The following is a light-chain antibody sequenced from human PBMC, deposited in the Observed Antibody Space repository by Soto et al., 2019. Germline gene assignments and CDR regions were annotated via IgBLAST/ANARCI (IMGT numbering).Light chain of an antibody. V-gene: IGKV3-15*01. J-gene: IGKJ3*01. CDR1: QGMSRK. CDR2: GAS. CDR3: QQDHAFPIT. Sequence: EIVQTQSPATLSGAPGERVTISCRASQGMSRKLAWYQHKPGQAPRLLISGASTVPTGAPARFSGSGSGTDFTLTINSLQSEDCAIYYCQQDHAFPITFGRGTKVDI.